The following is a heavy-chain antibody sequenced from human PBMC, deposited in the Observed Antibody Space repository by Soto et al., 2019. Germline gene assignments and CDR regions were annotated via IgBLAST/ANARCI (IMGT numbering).Heavy chain of an antibody. J-gene: IGHJ4*02. V-gene: IGHV5-51*01. CDR2: IYPGDSDT. CDR1: GYSFSSYW. D-gene: IGHD5-18*01. CDR3: ARRSQSRAMDFGDY. Sequence: PGESLKISCKASGYSFSSYWIGWVRQMPGKGLEWMGIIYPGDSDTRYSPSFEGQVTISADKSISTAYLQWCSLKASDTAMYYCARRSQSRAMDFGDYWGQGTLVTVSS.